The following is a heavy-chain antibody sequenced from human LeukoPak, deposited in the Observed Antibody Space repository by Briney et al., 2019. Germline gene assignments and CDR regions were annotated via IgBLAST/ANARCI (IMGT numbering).Heavy chain of an antibody. D-gene: IGHD2-2*01. J-gene: IGHJ6*02. CDR3: AKDMAMYPGDYYGMDV. Sequence: GGSLRLSCAASGFTFDDYAMHWVRQAPGKGLEWVSGISWNSGSIGYADSVKGRFTISRDNAKNSLYLQMNSLRAEDAALYYCAKDMAMYPGDYYGMDVWGQGTTVTVSS. CDR1: GFTFDDYA. CDR2: ISWNSGSI. V-gene: IGHV3-9*01.